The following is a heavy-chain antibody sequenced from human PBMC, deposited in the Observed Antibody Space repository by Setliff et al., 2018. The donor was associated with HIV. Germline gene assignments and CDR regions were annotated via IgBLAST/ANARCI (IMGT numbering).Heavy chain of an antibody. Sequence: SETLSLTCAVYGGSFSGYCWSWIRQPPGKGLEWIGEINHSGRTKYNPSLKSRVTTSVDTSKNQFSLKLRSVTAADTAVYYCARLLVTRPGGAVSYFDLWGQGIPVTVSS. V-gene: IGHV4-34*01. CDR1: GGSFSGYC. CDR3: ARLLVTRPGGAVSYFDL. D-gene: IGHD2-21*02. J-gene: IGHJ5*02. CDR2: INHSGRT.